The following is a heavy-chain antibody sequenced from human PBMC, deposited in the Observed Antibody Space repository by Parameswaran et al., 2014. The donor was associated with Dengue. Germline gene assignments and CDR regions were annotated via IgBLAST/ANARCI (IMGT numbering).Heavy chain of an antibody. J-gene: IGHJ4*02. CDR3: ARVRAAGISSH. CDR2: ISSSSSYT. D-gene: IGHD6-13*01. V-gene: IGHV3-11*05. Sequence: VRQMPGKGLEWVSYISSSSSYTNYADSVKGRFTISRDNAKNSLYLQMNSLRAEDTAVYYCARVRAAGISSHWGQGTLVTVSS.